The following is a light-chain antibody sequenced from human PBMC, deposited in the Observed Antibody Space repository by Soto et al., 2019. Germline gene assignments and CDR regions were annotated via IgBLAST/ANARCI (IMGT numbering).Light chain of an antibody. J-gene: IGKJ4*01. V-gene: IGKV3-15*01. CDR3: QQYHTWPIT. CDR2: GAS. CDR1: QGVSRK. Sequence: DIVMTQSPATLSVAPGERVTFSCRASQGVSRKLAWYQHKPGQAPRLLISGASTGATGIPARFSGSGSGTEFTLPLSSLQSEDCAIYFCQQYHTWPITFGGGTKVEIK.